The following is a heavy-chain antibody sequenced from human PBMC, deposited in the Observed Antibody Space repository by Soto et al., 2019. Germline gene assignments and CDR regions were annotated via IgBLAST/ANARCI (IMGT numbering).Heavy chain of an antibody. Sequence: QVQLQQWGAGLLKPSETLSLTCAVYGGSFSGYYWSWIRQPPGKGLEWIGEINHSGSTNYNPSLKSRVTIEVDTSKTQFSLKLSSVSAADTAVYYCATDSGYSYGVVIWGQGTMVTGSS. J-gene: IGHJ3*02. D-gene: IGHD5-18*01. V-gene: IGHV4-34*01. CDR1: GGSFSGYY. CDR2: INHSGST. CDR3: ATDSGYSYGVVI.